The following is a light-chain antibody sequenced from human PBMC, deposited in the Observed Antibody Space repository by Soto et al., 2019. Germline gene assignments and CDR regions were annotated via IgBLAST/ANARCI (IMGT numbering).Light chain of an antibody. CDR3: QHYGSSPANT. J-gene: IGKJ2*01. V-gene: IGKV3-20*01. CDR2: GAS. CDR1: QSVKSTY. Sequence: ELVLTQSPGTLSLSPGERATLSCRASQSVKSTYLAWYQKKPGQAPRLLIYGASSRATGIPDRFSGSGSGTDFTLTISRLEAEDFAVYYCQHYGSSPANTFGQGTKVEIK.